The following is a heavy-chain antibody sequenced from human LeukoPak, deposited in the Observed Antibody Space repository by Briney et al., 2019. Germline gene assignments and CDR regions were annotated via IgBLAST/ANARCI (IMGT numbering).Heavy chain of an antibody. CDR1: GFTFSSYD. CDR2: IWYDGSDK. J-gene: IGHJ4*02. D-gene: IGHD3-9*01. Sequence: GGSLRLSCAPSGFTFSSYDMHWVRQAPGKGLEWVAIIWYDGSDKYYGDSVRGRFTVSRDNLKNTLYLQMNTLRVEDTAVYYCARDLNREDFDYWGQGALVVVSS. V-gene: IGHV3-33*01. CDR3: ARDLNREDFDY.